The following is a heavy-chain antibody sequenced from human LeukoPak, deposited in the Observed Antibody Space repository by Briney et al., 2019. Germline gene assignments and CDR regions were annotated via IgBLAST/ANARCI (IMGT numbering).Heavy chain of an antibody. V-gene: IGHV4-59*01. D-gene: IGHD2-15*01. CDR2: SYYSGST. CDR3: ARGPLYCSGGSCYLGWFDP. Sequence: PSETLSLTCTVSGGSISSYYWSWIRQPPGKGLEWLGYSYYSGSTNYNPSLKSRVTISVDTSKNQFSLKLSSVTAADTAVYYCARGPLYCSGGSCYLGWFDPWGQGTLVTVSS. CDR1: GGSISSYY. J-gene: IGHJ5*02.